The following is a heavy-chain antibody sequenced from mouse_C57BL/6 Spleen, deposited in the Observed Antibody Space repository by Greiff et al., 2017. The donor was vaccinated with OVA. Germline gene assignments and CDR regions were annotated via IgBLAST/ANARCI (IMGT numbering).Heavy chain of an antibody. J-gene: IGHJ2*01. Sequence: QVQLQQPGAELVRPGTSVKLSCKASGYTFTSYWMHWVKQRPGQGLEWIGVIEPSDSNTNYNQKFKGKATLTVDTSASTAYMQLSSLTSEDSAVYYCARSYCYGSSSHFDYWGQGTTLTVSS. CDR1: GYTFTSYW. CDR2: IEPSDSNT. D-gene: IGHD1-1*01. V-gene: IGHV1-59*01. CDR3: ARSYCYGSSSHFDY.